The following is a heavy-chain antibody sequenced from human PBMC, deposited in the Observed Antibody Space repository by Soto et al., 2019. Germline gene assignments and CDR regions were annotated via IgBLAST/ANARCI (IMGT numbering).Heavy chain of an antibody. CDR3: ARDRGYDAHDYYYNAMDV. Sequence: KPGGSLRLSCISSGFTFRTYTMNWVRQAPGKGLEWVSGIRGFSPYTFYAESVKGRFTISRDNAKNSLYLQMNSLRAEDTAVYYCARDRGYDAHDYYYNAMDVWGQGTTVT. D-gene: IGHD2-15*01. CDR1: GFTFRTYT. CDR2: IRGFSPYT. J-gene: IGHJ6*02. V-gene: IGHV3-21*01.